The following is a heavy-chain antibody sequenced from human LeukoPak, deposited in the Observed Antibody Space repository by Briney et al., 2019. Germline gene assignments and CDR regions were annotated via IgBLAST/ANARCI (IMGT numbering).Heavy chain of an antibody. V-gene: IGHV4-30-4*01. CDR2: IYYSGGT. CDR1: GGSISSGDHY. Sequence: SETLSLTCTVSGGSISSGDHYWSWIRQPSGTGLDWIGHIYYSGGTSYNPSLRSRLTISLDTSKNQFSMRLTSVTAADTAVYYCASSITMVRGVIITWDYWGQGTLVTVSS. J-gene: IGHJ4*02. D-gene: IGHD3-10*01. CDR3: ASSITMVRGVIITWDY.